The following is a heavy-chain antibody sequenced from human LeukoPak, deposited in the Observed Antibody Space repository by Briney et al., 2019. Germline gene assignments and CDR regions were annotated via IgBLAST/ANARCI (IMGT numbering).Heavy chain of an antibody. CDR1: GFTFSSYG. D-gene: IGHD6-19*01. J-gene: IGHJ4*02. CDR3: AAPTGGIVGWLVLDFDY. V-gene: IGHV3-30*02. CDR2: IRYDGSNK. Sequence: QPGGSLRPSCAASGFTFSSYGMHWVRQAPGKGLEWVAFIRYDGSNKYYADSVKGRFTISRDNSKNTLYLQMNSLRAEDTAVYYCAAPTGGIVGWLVLDFDYWGQGTLVTVSS.